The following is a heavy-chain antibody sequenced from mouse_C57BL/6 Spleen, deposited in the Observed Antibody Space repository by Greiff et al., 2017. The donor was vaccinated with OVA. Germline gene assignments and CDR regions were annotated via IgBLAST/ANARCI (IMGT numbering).Heavy chain of an antibody. V-gene: IGHV1-69*01. CDR3: ARSLRYYGSSFAMDY. CDR1: GYTFTSYW. CDR2: IDPSDSYT. D-gene: IGHD1-1*01. Sequence: QVQLQQPGAELVMPGASVKLSCKASGYTFTSYWMHWVKQRPGQGLEWIGEIDPSDSYTNYNQKFKGKSTLTVDKSSSTAYMQLSSLTSEDSAVYYCARSLRYYGSSFAMDYWGQGTSVTVSS. J-gene: IGHJ4*01.